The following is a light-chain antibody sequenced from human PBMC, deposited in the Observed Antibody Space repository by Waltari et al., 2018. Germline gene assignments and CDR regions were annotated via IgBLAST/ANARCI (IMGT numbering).Light chain of an antibody. J-gene: IGKJ2*02. V-gene: IGKV4-1*01. CDR2: WAS. CDR1: ESVIYDSDNKNY. CDR3: QQYLSAPRT. Sequence: DIVMTQSPDSLAVSLGERATIHFKSSESVIYDSDNKNYLAWYQQKPGQPPKLLIHWASIRESGVPDRFSGSGSGTDFTLTISSLQAEDVAVYYCQQYLSAPRTFGQGTVLEIK.